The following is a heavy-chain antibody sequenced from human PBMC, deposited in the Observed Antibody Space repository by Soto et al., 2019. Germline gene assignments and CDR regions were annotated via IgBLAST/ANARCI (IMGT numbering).Heavy chain of an antibody. J-gene: IGHJ4*02. Sequence: SETLSLTCTVSGGSISSSSYYWGWIRQPPGKGLEWIGSIYYSGSTYYNPSLKSRVTISVDTSKNQFSLKLSSVTAADTAVYYCARRAAVAGSFDYWGQGTLVTVSS. CDR2: IYYSGST. V-gene: IGHV4-39*01. CDR3: ARRAAVAGSFDY. CDR1: GGSISSSSYY. D-gene: IGHD6-19*01.